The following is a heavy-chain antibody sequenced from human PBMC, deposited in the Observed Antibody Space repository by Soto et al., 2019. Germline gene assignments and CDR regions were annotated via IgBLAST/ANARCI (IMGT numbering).Heavy chain of an antibody. CDR3: TGEVESCS. Sequence: PGGSLRLSCAVSGFTVSTHGIHWVRQAPGKGLEWVAVISRDGNTKYYADSVKGRFTISRDNSRNTLFLEMYSLRGDDMAVYYYTGEVESCSWAQGTLVTVSS. CDR2: ISRDGNTK. CDR1: GFTVSTHG. D-gene: IGHD2-8*02. J-gene: IGHJ4*02. V-gene: IGHV3-30*03.